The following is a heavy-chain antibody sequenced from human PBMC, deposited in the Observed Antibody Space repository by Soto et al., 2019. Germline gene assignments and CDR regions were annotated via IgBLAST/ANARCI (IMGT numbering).Heavy chain of an antibody. V-gene: IGHV3-21*01. CDR3: ARDLLRYYDSSGYSPVHWFDP. D-gene: IGHD3-22*01. CDR2: ISSSSSYI. J-gene: IGHJ5*02. CDR1: GFTFSSYS. Sequence: EVQLVESGGGLVKPGGSLRLSCAASGFTFSSYSMNWVRQAPGKGLEWVSSISSSSSYIYYADSVKGRFTISRDNAKNSLYLQMNSLRAEDTAVYYCARDLLRYYDSSGYSPVHWFDPWGQGTLVTVSS.